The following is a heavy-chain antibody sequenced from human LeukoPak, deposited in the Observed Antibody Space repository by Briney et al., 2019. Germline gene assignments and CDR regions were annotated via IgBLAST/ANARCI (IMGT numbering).Heavy chain of an antibody. V-gene: IGHV3-73*01. J-gene: IGHJ5*02. CDR2: IDRPAKSYAT. CDR3: TRDRGTYNWLDP. D-gene: IGHD1-26*01. CDR1: GFTLSDSA. Sequence: GGSLRLSCAASGFTLSDSAIHGARRASGKGLEGVGLIDRPAKSYATAYGASVGGRFTISRDDSKNTAYLQMDSLKTEDTALYYCTRDRGTYNWLDPWGQGTLVTVSS.